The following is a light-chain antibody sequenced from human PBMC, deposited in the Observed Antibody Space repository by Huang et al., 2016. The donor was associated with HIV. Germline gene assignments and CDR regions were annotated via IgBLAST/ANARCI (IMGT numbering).Light chain of an antibody. CDR1: QSVRSD. J-gene: IGKJ2*01. Sequence: EIVMTQSPAILSVSPGERATLSCRASQSVRSDLAWYQQKPGQAPRLLIYGASTRATGTPDRVSGSGSGTDFTLTISSLQSEDFAVYYCQQYNNWPPYTFGQGTKLEIK. CDR3: QQYNNWPPYT. V-gene: IGKV3-15*01. CDR2: GAS.